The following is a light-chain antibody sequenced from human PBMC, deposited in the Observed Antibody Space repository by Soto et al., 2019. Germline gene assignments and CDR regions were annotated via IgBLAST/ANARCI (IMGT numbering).Light chain of an antibody. Sequence: DLQMTQSPSSMSASVGDRVTITCRASQGISTYLNWYQQKPGKAPKLLIYAASSLQSGVPSRVRVSGSETDFTLTISSLQPEDFATYSCQQSYSTTWTCGQGTKVDIK. J-gene: IGKJ1*01. CDR3: QQSYSTTWT. V-gene: IGKV1-39*01. CDR1: QGISTY. CDR2: AAS.